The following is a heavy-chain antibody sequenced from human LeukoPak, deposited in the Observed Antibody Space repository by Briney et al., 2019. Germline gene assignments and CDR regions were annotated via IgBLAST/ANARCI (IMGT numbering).Heavy chain of an antibody. CDR1: GGSISSGSYY. D-gene: IGHD3-10*01. J-gene: IGHJ6*02. CDR3: ARVWDDGSGSYYLYYGMDV. Sequence: SQTLSLTCTVSGGSISSGSYYWSWIRQPPGKGLEWIGYIYYSGSTNYNPSLKSRVTISVDTSKNQFSLKLSSVTAADTAVYYCARVWDDGSGSYYLYYGMDVWGQGTTVTVSS. V-gene: IGHV4-61*01. CDR2: IYYSGST.